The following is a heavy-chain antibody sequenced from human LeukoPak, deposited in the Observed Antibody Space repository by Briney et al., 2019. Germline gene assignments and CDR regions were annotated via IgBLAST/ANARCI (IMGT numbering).Heavy chain of an antibody. CDR2: IYPGDSDT. Sequence: GESLKISRKGSEYIFTTSWIDCVRQMPGKGLEWMGSIYPGDSDTRYSPSFQGQVTISADKSISTAYLQWSSLKASDSAMYYGARCGTTGTGGVYWRQGTLVTVSS. D-gene: IGHD1-1*01. V-gene: IGHV5-51*01. CDR3: ARCGTTGTGGVY. J-gene: IGHJ4*02. CDR1: EYIFTTSW.